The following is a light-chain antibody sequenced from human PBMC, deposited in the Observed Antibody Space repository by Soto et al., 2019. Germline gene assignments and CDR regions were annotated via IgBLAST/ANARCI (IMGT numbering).Light chain of an antibody. CDR1: QDISNY. V-gene: IGKV1-33*01. J-gene: IGKJ5*01. Sequence: DIQMTQSPSSLSASVGDRVTITCQASQDISNYLNWYQQKPGKAPKFLIYEASNLETGVPSRFSGSGSGTTFTFTINSLQPEDIATYYCQQYDNLPITFGQGTRLEIK. CDR3: QQYDNLPIT. CDR2: EAS.